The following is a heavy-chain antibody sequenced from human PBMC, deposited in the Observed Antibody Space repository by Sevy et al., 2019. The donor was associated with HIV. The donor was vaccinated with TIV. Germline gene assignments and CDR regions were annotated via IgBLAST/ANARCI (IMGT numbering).Heavy chain of an antibody. D-gene: IGHD3-22*01. V-gene: IGHV3-23*01. CDR1: GFTFSSYA. Sequence: GGSLRLSCAASGFTFSSYAMSWVRQAPGKGLEWVSAISGSGGSTYYADSVKGRFTIARDNSKNTLYLQMNSLRAEVTAVYDCAKGTIYYDDSRGYSPLDYWGQGTLVTVSS. CDR2: ISGSGGST. J-gene: IGHJ4*02. CDR3: AKGTIYYDDSRGYSPLDY.